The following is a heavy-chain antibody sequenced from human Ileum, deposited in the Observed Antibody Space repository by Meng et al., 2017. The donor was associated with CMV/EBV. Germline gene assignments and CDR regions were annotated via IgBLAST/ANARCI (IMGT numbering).Heavy chain of an antibody. Sequence: CDIILSDCGLHSVRRPSGKGLDWVVGRRYNTYRQATEYAASVKSRITITRDKSKNKAYLEMNSVNTDDTAVYYCATLGGSDQGGRDHWGQGTLVTVSS. CDR1: DIILSDCG. CDR2: RRYNTYRQAT. CDR3: ATLGGSDQGGRDH. V-gene: IGHV3-73*01. D-gene: IGHD3-16*01. J-gene: IGHJ4*02.